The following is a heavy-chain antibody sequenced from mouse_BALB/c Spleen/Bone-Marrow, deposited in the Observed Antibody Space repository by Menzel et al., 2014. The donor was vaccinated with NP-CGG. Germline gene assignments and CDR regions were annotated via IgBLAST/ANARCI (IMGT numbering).Heavy chain of an antibody. J-gene: IGHJ2*01. Sequence: QVHVKQSGPELVKPGASVRISCKASGYASTSYYIHWVKQRPGQGLEWIGWIYPGNVNTKYNEKFKGKATLTADKSSSTAYMQLSSLTSEDSAVYFCATYDYWGQGTTLTVSS. CDR1: GYASTSYY. CDR3: ATYDY. V-gene: IGHV1S56*01. CDR2: IYPGNVNT.